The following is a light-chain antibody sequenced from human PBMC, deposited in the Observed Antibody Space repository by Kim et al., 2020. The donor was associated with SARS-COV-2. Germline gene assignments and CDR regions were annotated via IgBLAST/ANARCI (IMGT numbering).Light chain of an antibody. CDR2: DVT. Sequence: SPGQSITISCSGTSRDVGAHNYVSWYQHRPGKAPKLIIYDVTLRPSGVSNRFSGSKSGNTASLTISGLQTEDEADYYCSSYTTSVLFGGGTRLTVL. J-gene: IGLJ2*01. CDR1: SRDVGAHNY. CDR3: SSYTTSVL. V-gene: IGLV2-14*03.